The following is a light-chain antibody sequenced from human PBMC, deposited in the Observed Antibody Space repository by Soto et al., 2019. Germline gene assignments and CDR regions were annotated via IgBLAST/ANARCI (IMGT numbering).Light chain of an antibody. CDR2: GAS. V-gene: IGKV3-20*01. CDR3: QQYGTSPRT. CDR1: QSIFSNY. J-gene: IGKJ1*01. Sequence: EVMLTQSPGTLSLSPGERATLSCRASQSIFSNYLAWYQQKSGQAPRLLIYGASNRATGIPDRFSGSGSGTDFTLTISRLEPEDCAVYCCQQYGTSPRTFGQGTKVEF.